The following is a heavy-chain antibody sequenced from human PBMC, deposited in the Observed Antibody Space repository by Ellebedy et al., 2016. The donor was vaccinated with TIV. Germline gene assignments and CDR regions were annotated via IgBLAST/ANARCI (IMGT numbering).Heavy chain of an antibody. CDR1: GFTFSSYS. CDR3: ARDGVNYGDYTPSYFDY. J-gene: IGHJ4*02. Sequence: GESLKISCAASGFTFSSYSMNWVRQAPGKGLEWVSYISSSSSTIYYADSVKGRFTISRDNAKNSLYLQMNSLRAEDTAVYYCARDGVNYGDYTPSYFDYWGQGTLVTVSS. CDR2: ISSSSSTI. D-gene: IGHD4-17*01. V-gene: IGHV3-48*01.